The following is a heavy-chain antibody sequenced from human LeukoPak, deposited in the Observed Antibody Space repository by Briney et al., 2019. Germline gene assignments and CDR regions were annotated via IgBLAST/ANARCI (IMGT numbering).Heavy chain of an antibody. D-gene: IGHD6-19*01. CDR2: IYYSGST. Sequence: SETLSLTCTVFGGSIRSYYWSWIRQPPGKGLEWIGYIYYSGSTNHNPSLTSRVTISVDTSNNQFSLKLSSVTAADTAVYYCARAHSSGWDLGFDYWGQGTLVTVSS. V-gene: IGHV4-59*01. CDR1: GGSIRSYY. J-gene: IGHJ4*02. CDR3: ARAHSSGWDLGFDY.